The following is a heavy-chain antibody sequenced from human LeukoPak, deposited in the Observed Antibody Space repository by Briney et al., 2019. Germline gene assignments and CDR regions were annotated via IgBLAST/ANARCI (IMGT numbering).Heavy chain of an antibody. D-gene: IGHD5-18*01. J-gene: IGHJ4*02. CDR3: AKDSGYSYGWTPFPYYFDY. Sequence: GGSLRLSCAASGFTFSSYWMHWVRQAPGKGLVWVSRINSDGSSTSYADSVKGRFTISRDNAKNTLYLQMNSLRAEDTAVYYCAKDSGYSYGWTPFPYYFDYWGQGTLVTVSS. CDR2: INSDGSST. CDR1: GFTFSSYW. V-gene: IGHV3-74*01.